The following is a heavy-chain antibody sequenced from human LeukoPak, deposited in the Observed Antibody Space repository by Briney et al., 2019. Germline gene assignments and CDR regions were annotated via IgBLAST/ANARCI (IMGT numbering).Heavy chain of an antibody. V-gene: IGHV4-59*01. CDR3: ARGNWNYASFWFDP. Sequence: PSETLSLTCTVSGGSISTYYWSWIRQPPGKGLEWIGYIYYTGSTEHNPSLKSRVTISVDTSKNQFSLKLSSVTAADTAVYYCARGNWNYASFWFDPWGQGTLVTVSS. CDR1: GGSISTYY. D-gene: IGHD1-7*01. J-gene: IGHJ5*02. CDR2: IYYTGST.